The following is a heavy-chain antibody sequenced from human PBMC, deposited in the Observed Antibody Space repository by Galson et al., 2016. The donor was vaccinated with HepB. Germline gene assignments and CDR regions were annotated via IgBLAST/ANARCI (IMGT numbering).Heavy chain of an antibody. J-gene: IGHJ3*02. CDR2: ISYSGTT. CDR3: ARAFDI. CDR1: GGSIRTKDYY. Sequence: TLSLTCTVSGGSIRTKDYYWTWIRQHPGKGLEWLGYISYSGTTYYNPSLTGRITISVDTSKNPFSLKLNSMTAADTAVYYCARAFDIWDRGTMVTVSS. V-gene: IGHV4-31*03.